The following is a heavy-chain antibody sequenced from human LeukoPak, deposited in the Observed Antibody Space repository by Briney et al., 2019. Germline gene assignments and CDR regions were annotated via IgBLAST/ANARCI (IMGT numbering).Heavy chain of an antibody. CDR2: ISGSGGST. D-gene: IGHD3-10*01. CDR1: GFTFSSYA. CDR3: ASFEWSITMVRGADGMDV. J-gene: IGHJ6*02. V-gene: IGHV3-23*01. Sequence: GASLRLSCAASGFTFSSYAMSWVRQAPGKGLEWVSAISGSGGSTYYADSVEGRFTISRDNSKNTLHLQMNSLRAEDTAVYYCASFEWSITMVRGADGMDVWGQGTTVTVSS.